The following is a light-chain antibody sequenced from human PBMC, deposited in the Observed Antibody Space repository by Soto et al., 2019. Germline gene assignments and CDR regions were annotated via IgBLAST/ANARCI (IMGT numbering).Light chain of an antibody. J-gene: IGKJ2*01. Sequence: DIVLTQTPLFLSVTPGQPASISCRSTQSLLHSDGKTYFYWFLQNAGHPPPLLIYEVSNRFSGVSDRLSGSGSGTDFTLKISRVEDDDVGIYYCMQSIKLQYTFGQGTKLEIK. CDR1: QSLLHSDGKTY. CDR3: MQSIKLQYT. V-gene: IGKV2D-29*01. CDR2: EVS.